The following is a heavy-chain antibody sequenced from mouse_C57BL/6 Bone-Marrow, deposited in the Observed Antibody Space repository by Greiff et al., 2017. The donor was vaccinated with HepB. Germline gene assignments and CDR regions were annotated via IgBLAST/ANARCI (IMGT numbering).Heavy chain of an antibody. V-gene: IGHV1-64*01. J-gene: IGHJ2*01. CDR1: GYTFTSYW. D-gene: IGHD1-1*01. CDR2: IHPNSGST. CDR3: ASDYVEYYFDY. Sequence: QVQLQQPGAELVKPGASVKLSCKASGYTFTSYWMHWVKQRPGQGLEWIGMIHPNSGSTNYNEKFKSKATLTVDKSSTTAYMQLSSLTSEDSAVYYCASDYVEYYFDYWGQGTTLTVSS.